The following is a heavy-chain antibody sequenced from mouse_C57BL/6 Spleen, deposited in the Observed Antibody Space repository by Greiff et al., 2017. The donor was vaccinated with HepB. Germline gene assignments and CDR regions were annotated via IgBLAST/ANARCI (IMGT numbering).Heavy chain of an antibody. CDR2: INPSTGGT. D-gene: IGHD3-2*02. CDR1: GYSFTGYY. J-gene: IGHJ2*01. CDR3: ARSGAQATFDY. Sequence: VQLQQSGPELVKPGASVKISCKASGYSFTGYYMNWVKQSPEKSLEWIGEINPSTGGTTYNQKFKAKATLTVDKSSSTAYMQLKSLTSEDSAVYYCARSGAQATFDYWGQGTTLTVSS. V-gene: IGHV1-42*01.